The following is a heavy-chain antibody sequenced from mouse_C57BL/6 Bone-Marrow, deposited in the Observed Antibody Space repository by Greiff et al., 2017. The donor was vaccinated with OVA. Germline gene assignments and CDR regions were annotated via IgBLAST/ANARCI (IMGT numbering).Heavy chain of an antibody. Sequence: EVKVVESGGDLVKPGGSLKLSCAASGFTFSSYGMSWVRQTPDKRLEWVATISSGGSYTYYPDSVKGRFTISRDNAKNTLYLQMSSLKSEDTAMYYCARREPYWGQGTLVTVSA. CDR3: ARREPY. CDR2: ISSGGSYT. CDR1: GFTFSSYG. V-gene: IGHV5-6*02. J-gene: IGHJ3*01.